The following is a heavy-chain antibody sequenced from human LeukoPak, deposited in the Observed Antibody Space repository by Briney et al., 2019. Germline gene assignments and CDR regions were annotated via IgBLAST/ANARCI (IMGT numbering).Heavy chain of an antibody. Sequence: GGSLRLSCAASGFTFSSDSMNWVRQAPGKGLEWVSSISSSSSSIFYADSVRGRFTISRDNTKNSLFLQVSSLRVEDTAVYYCARDFAGSHSDFDYWGQGTLVTVSS. CDR3: ARDFAGSHSDFDY. D-gene: IGHD1-1*01. CDR2: ISSSSSSI. V-gene: IGHV3-21*04. CDR1: GFTFSSDS. J-gene: IGHJ4*02.